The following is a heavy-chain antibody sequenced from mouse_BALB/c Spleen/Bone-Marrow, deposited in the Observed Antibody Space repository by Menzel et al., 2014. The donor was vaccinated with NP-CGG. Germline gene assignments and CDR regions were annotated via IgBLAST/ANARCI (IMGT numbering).Heavy chain of an antibody. Sequence: EVHLVESGGGLVKPGGSLKLSCAASGFTFSDYYMYWVRQTPEKRLEWVATISDGGSYTYYPDSVKGRFTISRDNAKNSLYLQMSSLKSEDTAMYYCVLRWFAYWGQGTLVTVSA. CDR3: VLRWFAY. CDR1: GFTFSDYY. CDR2: ISDGGSYT. J-gene: IGHJ3*01. V-gene: IGHV5-4*02. D-gene: IGHD1-1*01.